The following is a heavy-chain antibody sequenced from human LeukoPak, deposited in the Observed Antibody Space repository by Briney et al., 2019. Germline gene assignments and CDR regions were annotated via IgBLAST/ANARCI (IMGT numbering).Heavy chain of an antibody. J-gene: IGHJ4*02. D-gene: IGHD3-10*01. Sequence: KSSETLSLTCTVSGGSISSGNYYWAWIRQPPGKGLEWIGSIYHSGSGNTYYNPSLKSRVTISIDTPKNQFSLKVNSVTAADTAVYYCARDPYYYASGSYAYFDSWGQGTLVTVSS. V-gene: IGHV4-39*07. CDR3: ARDPYYYASGSYAYFDS. CDR1: GGSISSGNYY. CDR2: IYHSGSGNT.